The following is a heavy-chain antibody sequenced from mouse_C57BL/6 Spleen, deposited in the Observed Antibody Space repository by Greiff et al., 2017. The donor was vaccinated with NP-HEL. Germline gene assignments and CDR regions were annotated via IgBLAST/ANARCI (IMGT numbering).Heavy chain of an antibody. CDR1: GYTFTDYE. J-gene: IGHJ1*03. Sequence: QVQLKESGAELVRPGASVTLSCKASGYTFTDYEMHWVKQTPVHGLEWIGAIDPETGGTAYNQKFKGKAILTADKSSSTAYMELRSLTSEDSAVYYCTRGAAYDYYWYFDVWGTGTTVTVSS. D-gene: IGHD2-4*01. CDR2: IDPETGGT. CDR3: TRGAAYDYYWYFDV. V-gene: IGHV1-15*01.